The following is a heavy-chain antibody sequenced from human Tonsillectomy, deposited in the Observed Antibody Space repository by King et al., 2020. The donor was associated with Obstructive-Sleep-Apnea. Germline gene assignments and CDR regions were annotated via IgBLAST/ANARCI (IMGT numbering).Heavy chain of an antibody. CDR3: ATFSSAWYFDY. Sequence: VQLVESGAEVKKPGASVKVSCKTSGYTFGTYGITWVRQAPGQGLEWIGWINPNNGNTDYAQKLQGRVTMTTDASTTTAYMELRSLRSDDTAVYYCATFSSAWYFDYWGQGTLVTVSS. J-gene: IGHJ4*02. CDR2: INPNNGNT. CDR1: GYTFGTYG. V-gene: IGHV1-18*01. D-gene: IGHD6-19*01.